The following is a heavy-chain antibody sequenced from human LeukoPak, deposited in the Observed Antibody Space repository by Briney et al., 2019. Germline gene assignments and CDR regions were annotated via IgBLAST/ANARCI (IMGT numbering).Heavy chain of an antibody. CDR1: GFTFSDFY. Sequence: GGSLRLSCAASGFTFSDFYMTWIRQAPGKGLEWVSYISGSAGTIYYADSAKGRFTISRDNAKNSLYLQMNSLRAEDTAMYYCARGDCSSTICYSPMDVWGTGTTVTVSS. CDR3: ARGDCSSTICYSPMDV. D-gene: IGHD2-2*01. CDR2: ISGSAGTI. V-gene: IGHV3-11*01. J-gene: IGHJ6*03.